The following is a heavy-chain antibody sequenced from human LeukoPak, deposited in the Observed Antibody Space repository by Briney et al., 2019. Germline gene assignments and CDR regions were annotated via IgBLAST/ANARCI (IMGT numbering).Heavy chain of an antibody. J-gene: IGHJ4*02. V-gene: IGHV1-2*02. CDR1: GYTFSGSF. CDR3: VREGINKAFDS. Sequence: GASVKVSCTAPGYTFSGSFMHWVRQAPGQGLEWMGWIKPNSAGTRYAQKVQGRFTMTRDTSINTAYMELSWLTSDDTAVYYCVREGINKAFDSWDQGTLVIVSS. D-gene: IGHD3-10*01. CDR2: IKPNSAGT.